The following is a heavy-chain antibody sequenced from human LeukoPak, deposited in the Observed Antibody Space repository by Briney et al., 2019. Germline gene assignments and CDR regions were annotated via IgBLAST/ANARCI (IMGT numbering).Heavy chain of an antibody. Sequence: QAGGSLRLSCAASGFTFSSHGMHWVRQAPGKGLEWVAFIRYDGRNEYYADSVKGRFAISRDNSRNTLYLQMNSLRAEDTAVYYCAKKLGDGGNFYYYYMDVWGEGTTVAISS. V-gene: IGHV3-30*02. CDR1: GFTFSSHG. D-gene: IGHD4-23*01. CDR2: IRYDGRNE. J-gene: IGHJ6*03. CDR3: AKKLGDGGNFYYYYMDV.